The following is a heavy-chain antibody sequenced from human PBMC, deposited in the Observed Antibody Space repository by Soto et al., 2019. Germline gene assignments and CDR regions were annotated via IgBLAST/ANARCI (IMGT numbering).Heavy chain of an antibody. V-gene: IGHV4-30-2*03. Sequence: SETLSLTCAVSGGSISSGGYTWTWIRQPPGQGLEWIGAIYYSGTTYYNPSLKTRVSLFLHTSENQFSLRLTSVTAADTAVYFCASLNYDYGRKYFDSWGHGTLVTVSS. J-gene: IGHJ4*01. CDR3: ASLNYDYGRKYFDS. CDR2: IYYSGTT. CDR1: GGSISSGGYT. D-gene: IGHD4-17*01.